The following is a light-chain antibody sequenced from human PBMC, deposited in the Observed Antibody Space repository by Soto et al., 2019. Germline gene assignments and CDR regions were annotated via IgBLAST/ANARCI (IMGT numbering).Light chain of an antibody. Sequence: SYELTQSPSVSVAPGQTARITCEGNNIGSKSVHWYQQKPGQAPVLVVYGDSDRPSGTPERFSGSDSGNTATLTIGGVEAGDEADYYCQVWHIISDHVVFGGGTKLTVL. J-gene: IGLJ2*01. CDR3: QVWHIISDHVV. V-gene: IGLV3-21*02. CDR1: NIGSKS. CDR2: GDS.